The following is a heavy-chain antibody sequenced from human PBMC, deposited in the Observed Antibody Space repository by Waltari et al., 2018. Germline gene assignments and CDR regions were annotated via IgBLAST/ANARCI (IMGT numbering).Heavy chain of an antibody. CDR2: ISASGART. V-gene: IGHV3-23*04. CDR1: GFGFSNFA. D-gene: IGHD4-17*01. CDR3: ARHTLDDYGGWDDY. J-gene: IGHJ4*02. Sequence: EVQLVESGGGLVQPGGSLRLSCAASGFGFSNFAMTWVRQAPGKGLGWVSVISASGARTDFADSVKGRFSVSRDNSKGTLYLQMTSLRADDTAVYYCARHTLDDYGGWDDYWGQGTLVTVSS.